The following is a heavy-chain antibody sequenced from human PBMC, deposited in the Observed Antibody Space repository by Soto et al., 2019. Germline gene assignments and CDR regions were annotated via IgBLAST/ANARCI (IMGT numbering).Heavy chain of an antibody. J-gene: IGHJ4*02. D-gene: IGHD6-6*01. CDR3: ASCLDSSFFDY. CDR1: SAPVSSSTYT. CDR2: IYYSGST. V-gene: IGHV4-39*07. Sequence: SETLSLTCTVSSAPVSSSTYTWGWIRQPPGKGLEWIGSIYYSGSTYYNPSLNSRVTVSVDTSKNQFSLKLSSVTAADTAVYYCASCLDSSFFDYWGQGTLVTVSS.